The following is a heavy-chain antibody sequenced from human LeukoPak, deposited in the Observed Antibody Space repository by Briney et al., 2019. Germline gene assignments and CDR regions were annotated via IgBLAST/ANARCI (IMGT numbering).Heavy chain of an antibody. CDR1: GFTFSNYW. Sequence: PGGSLRLSCAASGFTFSNYWMHWVRQAPGKGLVWVSRINSDGINTSYADSVKGRFTISRDNAKNTLNLQMNSLRAEDTAVYYCAKDRYGSGSYFDYWGQGTLVTVSS. V-gene: IGHV3-74*01. CDR3: AKDRYGSGSYFDY. J-gene: IGHJ4*02. D-gene: IGHD3-10*01. CDR2: INSDGINT.